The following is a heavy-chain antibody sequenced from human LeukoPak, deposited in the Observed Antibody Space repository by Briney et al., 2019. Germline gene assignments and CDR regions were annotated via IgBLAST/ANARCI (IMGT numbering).Heavy chain of an antibody. Sequence: ASVKVSCKASGYTFTSYDFNWVRQATGQRPEWMGWMSPNSGDTGYAQKFQDRVTMTRSTSISTAYMELSSLRSDDTAVYYCARGPPNWGYDYWGPGTLVTVSS. J-gene: IGHJ4*02. V-gene: IGHV1-8*01. CDR1: GYTFTSYD. CDR3: ARGPPNWGYDY. CDR2: MSPNSGDT. D-gene: IGHD7-27*01.